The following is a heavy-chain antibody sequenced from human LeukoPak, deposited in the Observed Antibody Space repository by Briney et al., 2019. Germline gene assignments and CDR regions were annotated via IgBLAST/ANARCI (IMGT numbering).Heavy chain of an antibody. J-gene: IGHJ4*02. D-gene: IGHD3-22*01. CDR2: INPRGGST. V-gene: IGHV1-46*01. CDR3: AKSRTTSSASVDY. Sequence: ASVKVSCKASGYTFTDYYIHWVRQAPGQGLEWMGIINPRGGSTSYAQNFQDRVTMTRDTSTSTVYVEVSSLRSDDTAVYYCAKSRTTSSASVDYWGQGTLVTVPS. CDR1: GYTFTDYY.